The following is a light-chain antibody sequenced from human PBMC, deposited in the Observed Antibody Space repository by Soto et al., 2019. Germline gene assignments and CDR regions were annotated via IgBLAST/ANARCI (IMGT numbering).Light chain of an antibody. Sequence: QSVLTQPPSASGTPGQRVTISCSGSSSNIGSNYVYWYQQLPGTAPKLMIYEVSNRPSGVSNRFSGSKSGNTASLTISGLQAEDEADYYCSSYTSSSTLHVFGTGTKVTVL. J-gene: IGLJ1*01. CDR1: SSNIGSNY. CDR2: EVS. CDR3: SSYTSSSTLHV. V-gene: IGLV2-14*01.